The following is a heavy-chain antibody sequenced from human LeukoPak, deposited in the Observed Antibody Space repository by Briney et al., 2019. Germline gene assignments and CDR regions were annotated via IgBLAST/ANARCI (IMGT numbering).Heavy chain of an antibody. CDR1: GGSFSGYY. J-gene: IGHJ4*02. Sequence: PSETLSLTCAVYGGSFSGYYWSWIRQPPGKGLEWIGEINHSGSTNYNPSLKSRVTISIEASKDRFSRKLSSVAGADRAGYYFAGSVVVGVGAPYVFDYWGQGTLVTVSS. CDR3: AGSVVVGVGAPYVFDY. CDR2: INHSGST. V-gene: IGHV4-34*01. D-gene: IGHD2-15*01.